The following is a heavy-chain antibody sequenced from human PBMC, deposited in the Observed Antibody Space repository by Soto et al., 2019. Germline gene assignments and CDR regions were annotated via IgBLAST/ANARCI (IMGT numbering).Heavy chain of an antibody. Sequence: SETLSLTCTVSGGSMIAYYWNWMRQPPGKGLQWIGYTYYSGSTTYNPSLKSRVTISVDSSKNQFSLKLDSVTPADTAVYYCERVRGTAGKRYFDYWGPGTLGTGS. CDR1: GGSMIAYY. CDR3: ERVRGTAGKRYFDY. J-gene: IGHJ4*02. CDR2: TYYSGST. V-gene: IGHV4-59*01. D-gene: IGHD6-13*01.